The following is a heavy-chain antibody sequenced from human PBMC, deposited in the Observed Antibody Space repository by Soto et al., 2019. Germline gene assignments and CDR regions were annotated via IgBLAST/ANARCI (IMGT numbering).Heavy chain of an antibody. CDR1: GFTFSSQI. CDR3: AHMTGFDY. CDR2: ITGSGGST. J-gene: IGHJ4*02. Sequence: EVQLLESGGGLVQPGGSLRLACAASGFTFSSQIMSWVRQAPGKGLEWVSSITGSGGSTYYADFVEGRFTISRDNSKSTLYLQMNSLRVEDTAVYYCAHMTGFDYWGQGTLVTVSS. V-gene: IGHV3-23*01. D-gene: IGHD3-9*01.